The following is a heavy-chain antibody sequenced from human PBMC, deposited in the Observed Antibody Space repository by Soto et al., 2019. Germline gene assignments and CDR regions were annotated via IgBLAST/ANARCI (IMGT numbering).Heavy chain of an antibody. J-gene: IGHJ6*03. V-gene: IGHV4-59*01. Sequence: SETLSLTCTVSGGSISSYYWSWIRQPPGKGLEWIGYIYYSGSTNYNPSLKSRVSISVDTPKNQFSMKLSSVTAADTAVYYCARDADPSGSYYYYMDVWGEGTTVTVSS. CDR1: GGSISSYY. CDR3: ARDADPSGSYYYYMDV. D-gene: IGHD6-25*01. CDR2: IYYSGST.